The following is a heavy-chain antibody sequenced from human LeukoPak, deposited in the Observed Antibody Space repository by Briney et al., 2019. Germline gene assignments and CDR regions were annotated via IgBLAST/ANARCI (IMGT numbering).Heavy chain of an antibody. CDR2: IYYSGST. V-gene: IGHV4-39*01. CDR3: ARREEGIIDY. CDR1: GGSISSSSYY. D-gene: IGHD1-26*01. Sequence: PSETLSLTCTVSGGSISSSSYYWGWIRQPPEKGLEWIGSIYYSGSTYYNPSLKSRVTISVDTSKNQFSLKLSSVTAADTAVYYCARREEGIIDYWGQGTLVTVSS. J-gene: IGHJ4*02.